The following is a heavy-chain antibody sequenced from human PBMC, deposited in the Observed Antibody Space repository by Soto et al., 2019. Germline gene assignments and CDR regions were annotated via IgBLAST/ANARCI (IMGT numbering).Heavy chain of an antibody. CDR1: GGSFSGYY. D-gene: IGHD2-15*01. V-gene: IGHV4-34*01. CDR3: ARTGYCSGGSCYSSSYYYMDV. CDR2: INHSGST. Sequence: QVQLQQWGAGLLKPSETLSLTCAVYGGSFSGYYWSWIRQPPGKGLEWIGEINHSGSTNYNPSLKSRVTISVDTSKNQFSLKLSSVTAADTAVYYCARTGYCSGGSCYSSSYYYMDVWRKGTTVTVSS. J-gene: IGHJ6*03.